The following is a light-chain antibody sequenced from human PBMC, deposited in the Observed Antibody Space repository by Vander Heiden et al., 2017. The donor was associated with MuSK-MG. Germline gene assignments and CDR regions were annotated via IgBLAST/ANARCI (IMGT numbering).Light chain of an antibody. CDR2: KDS. Sequence: SYELPPLPSVSVSPGQTASITGSGAKLGDKYACWNQQKPGQSPVLVIYKDSKRPTGIPERFSGGNSGNTATRTISGTQAVDEDYYDCQAWDSSTVVFGGGTKLTVL. CDR3: QAWDSSTVV. CDR1: KLGDKY. J-gene: IGLJ2*01. V-gene: IGLV3-1*01.